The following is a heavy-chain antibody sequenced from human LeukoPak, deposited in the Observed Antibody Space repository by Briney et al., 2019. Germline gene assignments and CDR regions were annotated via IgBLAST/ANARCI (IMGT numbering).Heavy chain of an antibody. V-gene: IGHV3-7*03. D-gene: IGHD5-24*01. CDR1: GFTFSSDW. CDR3: AKEERWLQLTIDY. Sequence: PGGSLRLSCAASGFTFSSDWMIWVRQAPGKGLEWVANIKPDEGEKYYVDSVKGRFTVSRDNAKNSLYLQMNSLRAEDTAVYYCAKEERWLQLTIDYWGQGTLVTVSS. J-gene: IGHJ4*02. CDR2: IKPDEGEK.